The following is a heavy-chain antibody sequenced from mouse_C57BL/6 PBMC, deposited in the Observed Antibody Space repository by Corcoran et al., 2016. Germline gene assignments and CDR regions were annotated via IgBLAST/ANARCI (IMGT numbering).Heavy chain of an antibody. D-gene: IGHD2-2*01. Sequence: QIQLVQSGPELKKPGETVKISCKASGYTFTTYGMSWVKQAPGKGLKWMGWINTYSGVPTYADDFKGRFAFSLETSASTAYLQINNLKNDDTATYFCARDAPMVTTFDYLGQGTTLTVSS. V-gene: IGHV9-3*01. J-gene: IGHJ2*01. CDR2: INTYSGVP. CDR1: GYTFTTYG. CDR3: ARDAPMVTTFDY.